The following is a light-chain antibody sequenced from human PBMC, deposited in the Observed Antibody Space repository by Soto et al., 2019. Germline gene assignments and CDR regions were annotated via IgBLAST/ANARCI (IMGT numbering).Light chain of an antibody. CDR3: QQYGRSIT. CDR1: QSVFSK. V-gene: IGKV3-15*01. J-gene: IGKJ5*01. Sequence: EMVMTQSPATFSVSPCERVTLSGRASQSVFSKLAWYQQRPGQAPTLLIFDASARAPGIPARFSGSGSGTEFTLTINSLQSEDFGVYYCQQYGRSITFGQGTRLENK. CDR2: DAS.